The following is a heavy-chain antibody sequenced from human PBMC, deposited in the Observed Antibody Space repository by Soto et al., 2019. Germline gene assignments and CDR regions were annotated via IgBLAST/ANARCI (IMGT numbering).Heavy chain of an antibody. CDR3: ARDGSSRPTEY. Sequence: GSLRLSCAASGFTVSSNYMSWVRQAPGKGLEWVSVIYSGGSTYYAGSVKGRFTISRDISKNTVYLQMNSLRAEDTAVYYCARDGSSRPTEYWGQGTLVTVSS. D-gene: IGHD3-10*01. CDR2: IYSGGST. V-gene: IGHV3-66*01. J-gene: IGHJ4*02. CDR1: GFTVSSNY.